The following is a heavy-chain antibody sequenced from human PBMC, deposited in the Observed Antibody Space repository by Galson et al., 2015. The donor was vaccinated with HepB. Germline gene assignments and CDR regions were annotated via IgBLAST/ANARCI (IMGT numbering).Heavy chain of an antibody. D-gene: IGHD3-10*01. CDR3: ARDAGLSYYYGSGSHPREFDY. CDR1: GGTFSSYA. CDR2: IIPILGIA. V-gene: IGHV1-69*04. Sequence: SVKVSCKASGGTFSSYAISWVRQAPGQGLEWMGRIIPILGIANYAQKFQGRVTITADKSTSTAYMELSSLRSEDTAVYYCARDAGLSYYYGSGSHPREFDYWGQGTLSPSPQ. J-gene: IGHJ4*02.